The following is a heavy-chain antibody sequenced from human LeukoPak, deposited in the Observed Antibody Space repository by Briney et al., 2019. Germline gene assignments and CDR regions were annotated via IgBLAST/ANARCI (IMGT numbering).Heavy chain of an antibody. CDR1: GFTFSSYA. V-gene: IGHV3-30-3*01. CDR3: ARDDGVGGYENYFDY. D-gene: IGHD5-12*01. Sequence: GGSLRLSCAASGFTFSSYAMHWVRQAPGKGLEWVAVISYDGSNKYYADSVKGRFTISRDNSKNTLYLQMNSLRAEDTAVYYCARDDGVGGYENYFDYWGQGTLVTVSS. CDR2: ISYDGSNK. J-gene: IGHJ4*02.